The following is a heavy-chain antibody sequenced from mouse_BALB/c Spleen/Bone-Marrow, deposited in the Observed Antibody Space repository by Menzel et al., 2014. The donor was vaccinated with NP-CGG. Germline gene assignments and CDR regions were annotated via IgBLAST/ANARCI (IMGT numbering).Heavy chain of an antibody. CDR2: INSNGGST. J-gene: IGHJ2*03. CDR1: GFTFSSYG. CDR3: ARVWYFDY. V-gene: IGHV5-6-3*01. Sequence: EVKLMESGGGLVQPGGSLKLSCAASGFTFSSYGMSWVRQTPDKRLELVATINSNGGSTYYPDSVKGRFTISRDNAKNTPDLQMSSLKSEDTAMYYCARVWYFDYWGQGTSLTVSS.